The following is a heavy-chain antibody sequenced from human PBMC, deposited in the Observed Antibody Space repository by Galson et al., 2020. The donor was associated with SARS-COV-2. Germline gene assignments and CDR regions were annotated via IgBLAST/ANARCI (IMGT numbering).Heavy chain of an antibody. CDR1: GGSISSYY. V-gene: IGHV4-59*01. CDR3: AGGGETIFGVVIIPRFDY. CDR2: IYYSGST. Sequence: SQTLSLTCTVSGGSISSYYWSWIRQPPGKGLEWIGYIYYSGSTNYNPSLKSRVTISVDTSKNHFSLKLSSVTAADTAVYYCAGGGETIFGVVIIPRFDYWGQGTLVTVSS. D-gene: IGHD3-3*01. J-gene: IGHJ4*02.